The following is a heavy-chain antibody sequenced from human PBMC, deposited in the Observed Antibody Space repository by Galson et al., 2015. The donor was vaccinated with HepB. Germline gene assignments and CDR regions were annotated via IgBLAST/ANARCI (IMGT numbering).Heavy chain of an antibody. J-gene: IGHJ6*03. V-gene: IGHV3-21*01. D-gene: IGHD2-2*03. Sequence: SLRLSCAASGFTFSSYSMNWVRQAPGKGLEWVSSISSSSSYIYYADSVKGRFTISRDNAKNSLYLQMNSLRAEDTAVYYCARDGYCSSTSCRYYYYMDVWGKGTTVTVSS. CDR3: ARDGYCSSTSCRYYYYMDV. CDR1: GFTFSSYS. CDR2: ISSSSSYI.